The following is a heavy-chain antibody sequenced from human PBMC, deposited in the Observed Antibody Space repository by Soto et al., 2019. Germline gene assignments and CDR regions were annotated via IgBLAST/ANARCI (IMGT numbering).Heavy chain of an antibody. Sequence: LRRCWAASGFTIISLGVRWVSQATEKGLVWVSAIRGSGGSTYYADSVKGRFTISRDNSKNTLYLQMNSLRDEDTAVYYCAKGIAGIVVVPAASVFLDFWGQGTQVPGFS. CDR3: AKGIAGIVVVPAASVFLDF. V-gene: IGHV3-23*01. D-gene: IGHD2-2*01. CDR1: GFTIISLG. CDR2: IRGSGGST. J-gene: IGHJ4*01.